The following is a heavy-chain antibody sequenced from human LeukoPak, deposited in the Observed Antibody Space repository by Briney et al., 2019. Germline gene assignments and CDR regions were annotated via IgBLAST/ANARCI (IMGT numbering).Heavy chain of an antibody. CDR1: GGSISSTSYY. CDR2: IYYSGST. V-gene: IGHV4-39*01. J-gene: IGHJ4*02. CDR3: ARLWYGGNVDY. Sequence: SEPLSLTCTVSGGSISSTSYYWGWISQPPGKRLEWIGNIYYSGSTYYNPSLKSRITISVDTSKNQFSLKLSSVTAADTAVYYCARLWYGGNVDYWGQGTLVTVSS. D-gene: IGHD4/OR15-4a*01.